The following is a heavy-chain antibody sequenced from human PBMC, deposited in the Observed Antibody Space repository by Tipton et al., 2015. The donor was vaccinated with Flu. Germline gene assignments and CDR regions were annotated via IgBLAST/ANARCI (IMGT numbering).Heavy chain of an antibody. CDR2: INSDGSST. J-gene: IGHJ3*02. CDR1: GFTFSSYW. V-gene: IGHV3-74*01. D-gene: IGHD2-2*01. Sequence: SLRLSCAASGFTFSSYWMHWVRQAPGKGLVWVSRINSDGSSTSYADSVKGRFTISRDNAKNTLYLQMNSLRAEDTAVYYCARGHDSRLYQLLPHDAFDIWGQGTMVTVSS. CDR3: ARGHDSRLYQLLPHDAFDI.